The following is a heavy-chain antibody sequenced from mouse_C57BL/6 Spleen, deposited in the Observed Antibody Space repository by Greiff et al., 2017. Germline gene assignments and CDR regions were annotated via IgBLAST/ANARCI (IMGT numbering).Heavy chain of an antibody. D-gene: IGHD1-1*01. CDR1: GYTFTSYG. CDR2: LYPRSGNT. CDR3: ARGHYYGSSLWYFDV. V-gene: IGHV1-81*01. Sequence: QVQLKESGAELARPGASVKLSCKASGYTFTSYGISWVKQRTGQGLEWIGELYPRSGNTYYNEKFKGKATLTADKSSSTAYMELRSMTYEDAAVYICARGHYYGSSLWYFDVWGTGTTVTVSS. J-gene: IGHJ1*03.